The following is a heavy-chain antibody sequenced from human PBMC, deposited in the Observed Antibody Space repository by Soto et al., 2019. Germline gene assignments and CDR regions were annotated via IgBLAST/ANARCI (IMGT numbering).Heavy chain of an antibody. D-gene: IGHD1-26*01. J-gene: IGHJ4*02. CDR2: IKPAIGSA. CDR3: ARGLLVGHETVDY. CDR1: GDIFTTYA. Sequence: QVQVVQSGAEVKEPGSSVKVSCKASGDIFTTYAINWVRQAPGQGLVWMGGIKPAIGSANYAPTFQGRLTITADDLTVTAYMDLTSLTSEDTAVYYCARGLLVGHETVDYWGQGTLVTVSS. V-gene: IGHV1-69*01.